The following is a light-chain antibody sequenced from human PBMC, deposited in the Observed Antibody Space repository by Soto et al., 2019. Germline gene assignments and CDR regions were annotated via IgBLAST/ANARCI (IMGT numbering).Light chain of an antibody. Sequence: DIGMTQSPATLSVSPGERATLSCRASHSVSSDLAWYQQKPGQAPRLLIYGASTRATGVPARFSGSGSGTEFTLTISSLQSEDFAVYYCQQYNNWPPYTFGQGTKLEI. V-gene: IGKV3-15*01. CDR1: HSVSSD. CDR2: GAS. CDR3: QQYNNWPPYT. J-gene: IGKJ2*01.